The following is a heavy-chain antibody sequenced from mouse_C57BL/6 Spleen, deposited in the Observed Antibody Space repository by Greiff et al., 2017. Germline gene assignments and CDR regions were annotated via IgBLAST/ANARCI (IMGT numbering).Heavy chain of an antibody. J-gene: IGHJ2*01. D-gene: IGHD2-3*01. CDR1: GYAFTNYL. CDR3: AFNGYYVFDY. Sequence: QVQLQQSGAELVRPGTSVKVSCKASGYAFTNYLIEWVKQRPGKGLEWIGVINHGSGGTNYNEKIKGKATLTADKTSSTAYMQLSSLTSEDSAVYFCAFNGYYVFDYWGQGTTLTVSS. V-gene: IGHV1-54*01. CDR2: INHGSGGT.